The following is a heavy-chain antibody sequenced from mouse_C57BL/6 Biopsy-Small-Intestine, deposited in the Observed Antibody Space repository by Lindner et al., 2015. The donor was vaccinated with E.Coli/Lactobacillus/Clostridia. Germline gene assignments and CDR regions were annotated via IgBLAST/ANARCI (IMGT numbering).Heavy chain of an antibody. D-gene: IGHD1-1*01. CDR3: ATRGPDYGSSDWYLDV. Sequence: VQLQESGPELVKPGASVKISCKASGYSFTGYYMNWVKQSSEKSLEWIGEINPSTGGTTYNQKFKAKATLTVDKSSSTAYMELRSLTSEDTAVYYCATRGPDYGSSDWYLDVWGTGTTVTVSS. CDR1: GYSFTGYY. V-gene: IGHV1-42*01. J-gene: IGHJ1*03. CDR2: INPSTGGT.